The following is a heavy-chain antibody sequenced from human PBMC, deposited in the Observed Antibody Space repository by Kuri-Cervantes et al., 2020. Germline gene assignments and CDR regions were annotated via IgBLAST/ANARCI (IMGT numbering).Heavy chain of an antibody. Sequence: GESLKISCAASGFTFSSYAMHWVRQAPGKGLEWVAVISYDGSNKYYADSVKGRFTISRDNSKNTLYLQMNSLRAEDTAVYYCARDRSYGSLDYWGQGTLVTVSS. V-gene: IGHV3-30*07. D-gene: IGHD3-10*01. CDR1: GFTFSSYA. CDR2: ISYDGSNK. CDR3: ARDRSYGSLDY. J-gene: IGHJ4*02.